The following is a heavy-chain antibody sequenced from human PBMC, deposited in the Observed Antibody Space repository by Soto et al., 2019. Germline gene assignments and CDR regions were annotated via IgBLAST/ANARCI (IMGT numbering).Heavy chain of an antibody. CDR1: GGSISSSSYY. V-gene: IGHV4-39*01. Sequence: SETLSRTCTVSGGSISSSSYYWGWIRQPPGKGLEWIGSIYYSGSTYYNPSLKSRVTISVDTSKNQFSLKLSSVTAADTAVYYCARASNKRGYSYGPDFWGQGPLVTVS. CDR2: IYYSGST. J-gene: IGHJ4*02. D-gene: IGHD5-18*01. CDR3: ARASNKRGYSYGPDF.